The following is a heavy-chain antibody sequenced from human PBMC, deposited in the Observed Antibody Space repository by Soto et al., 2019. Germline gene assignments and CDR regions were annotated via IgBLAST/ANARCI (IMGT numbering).Heavy chain of an antibody. V-gene: IGHV3-11*01. CDR3: ARLMTIESYYYMDV. CDR2: ISSSGSTI. CDR1: GFTFSDYY. Sequence: QVQLVESGGGLVKPGGSLRLSCAASGFTFSDYYMSWIRQAPGKGLEWVSYISSSGSTIYYADSVKGRFTIPRDNAKNPLYLQMNSLRAEDTAVYYCARLMTIESYYYMDVWGKGPTVTVSS. D-gene: IGHD2-8*01. J-gene: IGHJ6*03.